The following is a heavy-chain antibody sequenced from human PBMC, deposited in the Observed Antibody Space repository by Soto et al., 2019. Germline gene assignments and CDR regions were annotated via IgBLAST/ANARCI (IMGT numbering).Heavy chain of an antibody. Sequence: TSETLSLTCTVSGGSISSGGYYWSWIRQHPGKGLEWIGYIYYSGSTYYNPSLKSRVTISVDTSRNQFSLKLSSVTAADTAVYYCARVFMGASIRIDYWGQGTLVTVSS. CDR2: IYYSGST. CDR1: GGSISSGGYY. D-gene: IGHD3-10*01. V-gene: IGHV4-31*03. CDR3: ARVFMGASIRIDY. J-gene: IGHJ4*02.